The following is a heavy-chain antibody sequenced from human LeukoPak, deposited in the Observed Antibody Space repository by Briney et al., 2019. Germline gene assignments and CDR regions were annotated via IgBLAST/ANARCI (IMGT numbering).Heavy chain of an antibody. CDR3: ARDWGGGKHSSSWSNYYYGMDV. V-gene: IGHV4-39*07. CDR2: IYYSGST. D-gene: IGHD6-13*01. J-gene: IGHJ6*02. CDR1: GGSISSGSYY. Sequence: SETLSLTCTVSGGSISSGSYYWSWIRQPAGKGLEWIGRIYYSGSTYYNPSLKSRVTISVDTSKNQFSLKLSSVTAADTAVYYCARDWGGGKHSSSWSNYYYGMDVWGQGTTVTVSS.